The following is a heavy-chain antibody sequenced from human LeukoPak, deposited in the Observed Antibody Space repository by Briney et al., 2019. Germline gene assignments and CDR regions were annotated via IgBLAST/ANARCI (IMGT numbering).Heavy chain of an antibody. V-gene: IGHV3-15*01. CDR2: VRSKSDAGAM. J-gene: IGHJ6*04. D-gene: IGHD3-16*01. CDR1: GFNFRSAW. CDR3: GGRRV. Sequence: GGSLRLSCTASGFNFRSAWMSWARQAPGKGLEWVGRVRSKSDAGAMDYAAHVQGRFSISRDDSKNMVYLDMNSLKTEDTAVYYCGGRRVWGNGTVVTVSS.